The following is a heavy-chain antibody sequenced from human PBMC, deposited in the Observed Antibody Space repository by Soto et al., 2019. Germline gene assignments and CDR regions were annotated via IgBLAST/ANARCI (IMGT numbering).Heavy chain of an antibody. V-gene: IGHV3-7*01. CDR3: ARDGYYYGMDV. CDR1: GFTFSNYW. Sequence: EVQLVESGGGLVQPGGSLRLSCAASGFTFSNYWMSWVRQAPGKGLEWLANINQHGSEKYYVGSVKGRFTISRDNAKNSLYLQMTFLRAEDTAVYYCARDGYYYGMDVWGQGTTVTVSS. J-gene: IGHJ6*02. CDR2: INQHGSEK.